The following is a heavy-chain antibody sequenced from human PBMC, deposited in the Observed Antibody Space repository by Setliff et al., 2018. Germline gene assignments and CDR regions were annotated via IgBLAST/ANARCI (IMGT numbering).Heavy chain of an antibody. Sequence: RLSCAASGFTFSTYRMHWVRQAPGKGLEWVAIIWDDGGYKYHADSVKGRFTISRDNSKNTLYLQMNSLRPEDTAVYYCARTCSGSGCYAGLESWGQGTPVTVSS. J-gene: IGHJ4*02. CDR2: IWDDGGYK. CDR3: ARTCSGSGCYAGLES. CDR1: GFTFSTYR. V-gene: IGHV3-33*08. D-gene: IGHD2-15*01.